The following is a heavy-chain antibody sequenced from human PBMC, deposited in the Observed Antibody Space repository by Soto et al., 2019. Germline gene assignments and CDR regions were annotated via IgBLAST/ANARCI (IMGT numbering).Heavy chain of an antibody. J-gene: IGHJ6*02. CDR3: ARCPQPPDTADPYAVDV. CDR2: IVPSVDTT. Sequence: QVQLVQSGTEVKKPGASVKVSCKASGGTFSRSGFHWVRQAPGQGLEWMGMIVPSVDTTNYAQRFQARVTISADQFTSTVYMELRSLRSEDTAVYYCARCPQPPDTADPYAVDVWGQGTRVIVSS. V-gene: IGHV1-69*18. D-gene: IGHD5-18*01. CDR1: GGTFSRSG.